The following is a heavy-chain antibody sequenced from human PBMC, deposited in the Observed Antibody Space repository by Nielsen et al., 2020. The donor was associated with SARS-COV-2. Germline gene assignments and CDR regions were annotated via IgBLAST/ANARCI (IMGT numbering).Heavy chain of an antibody. CDR3: ARDLIAVAGTTDYYYYGMDV. V-gene: IGHV4-30-4*01. CDR2: IYYSGST. CDR1: GGSISSGDYY. Sequence: SETLSLTCTVSGGSISSGDYYWSWIRQPPGKGLEWIGYIYYSGSTYYNPSLKSRVTISVDTSKNQFSLKLSSVTAADTAVYYCARDLIAVAGTTDYYYYGMDVWGQGTTVTVSS. D-gene: IGHD6-19*01. J-gene: IGHJ6*02.